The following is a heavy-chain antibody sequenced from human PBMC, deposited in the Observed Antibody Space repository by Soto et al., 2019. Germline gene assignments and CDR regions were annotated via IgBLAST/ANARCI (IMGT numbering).Heavy chain of an antibody. J-gene: IGHJ4*02. CDR2: INHSGST. CDR3: ARGRLHLGELSFNYLDF. Sequence: PSETMSLTCAVYGGSFSGYVGSWIRQPPGKGLEWIGEINHSGSTNYIPSLKSRVTISADTSKNQFSLKLNSVTAADTAVYYCARGRLHLGELSFNYLDFWGQGTLVTVSS. V-gene: IGHV4-34*01. CDR1: GGSFSGYV. D-gene: IGHD3-16*02.